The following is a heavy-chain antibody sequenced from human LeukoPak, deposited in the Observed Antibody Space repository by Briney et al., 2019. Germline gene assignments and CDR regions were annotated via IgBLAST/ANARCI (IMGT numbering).Heavy chain of an antibody. J-gene: IGHJ4*02. D-gene: IGHD1-1*01. CDR2: ISYDGSNK. V-gene: IGHV3-30*04. CDR3: ARDAWNDFGYYFDY. Sequence: GRSLRLSCAASGFTFSSYAMHWVRQAPGKGLEWVAVISYDGSNKYYADSVKGRFTTSRDNSKNTLYLQMNSLRAEDTAVYYCARDAWNDFGYYFDYWGQGTLVTVSS. CDR1: GFTFSSYA.